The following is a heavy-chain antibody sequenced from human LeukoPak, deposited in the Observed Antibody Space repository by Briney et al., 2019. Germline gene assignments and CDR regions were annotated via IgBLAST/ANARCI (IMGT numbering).Heavy chain of an antibody. J-gene: IGHJ4*02. CDR3: ARVPLGWELLYYFDY. Sequence: GGSLRLSCAASGFTFSSYSMNWVRQAPGKGLEWVSSISSSSSYIYYADSVKGRFTISRDNAKNSLYLQMNSLRAEDTAVYYCARVPLGWELLYYFDYWGRGTLVTVSS. V-gene: IGHV3-21*01. CDR2: ISSSSSYI. D-gene: IGHD1-26*01. CDR1: GFTFSSYS.